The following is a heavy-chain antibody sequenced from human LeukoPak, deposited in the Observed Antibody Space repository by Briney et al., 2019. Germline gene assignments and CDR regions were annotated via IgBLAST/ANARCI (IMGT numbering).Heavy chain of an antibody. Sequence: SETLSLTCTVSSGSISSSSYYWGWIRQPPGKGLEWIGSIYYSGSTYYNPSLKSRVTISVDTSKNQFSLKLSSVTAADTAVYYCARGLPKYYYDRSRGSERLDYWGQGTLVTVSS. V-gene: IGHV4-39*01. CDR1: SGSISSSSYY. D-gene: IGHD3-22*01. CDR3: ARGLPKYYYDRSRGSERLDY. J-gene: IGHJ4*02. CDR2: IYYSGST.